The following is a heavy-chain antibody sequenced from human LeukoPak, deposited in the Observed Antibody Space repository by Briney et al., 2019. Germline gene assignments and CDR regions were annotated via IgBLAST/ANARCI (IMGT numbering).Heavy chain of an antibody. J-gene: IGHJ4*02. Sequence: GGSLRLSCAASGFTFSDYYMSWIRQAPGKGLEWVSYISSSGSTIYYADSVKGRFTISRDNAKNSLYLQMNRLRAEDTALYYCARDHLIASAGNDYWGLGTLVTVSS. CDR2: ISSSGSTI. V-gene: IGHV3-11*04. CDR3: ARDHLIASAGNDY. D-gene: IGHD6-13*01. CDR1: GFTFSDYY.